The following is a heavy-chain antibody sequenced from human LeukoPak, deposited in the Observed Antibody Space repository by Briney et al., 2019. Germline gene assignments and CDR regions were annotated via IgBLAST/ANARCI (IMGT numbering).Heavy chain of an antibody. CDR1: GFTISSYA. CDR3: ARAEIGVVAATHSDC. V-gene: IGHV3-64*01. J-gene: IGHJ4*02. D-gene: IGHD2-15*01. Sequence: PGGTLRLTCGASGFTISSYAMHWVRQAPGTGMEYVSAISSYGGSPYYANSVKGRFTISRDNSKNTLYLQMGSLRAEDMAVGYCARAEIGVVAATHSDCWAQGTLVTVSS. CDR2: ISSYGGSP.